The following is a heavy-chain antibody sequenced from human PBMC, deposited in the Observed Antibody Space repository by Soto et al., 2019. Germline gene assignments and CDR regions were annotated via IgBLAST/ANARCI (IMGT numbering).Heavy chain of an antibody. Sequence: ASVKVSCKASGYTFTSYAMHWVRQAPGQRLEWMGWINAGNGNTKYSQKFQGRVTITRDTSASTAYMELSSLRSEDTAVYYCARSGYNWNDGNWFDPWGQGTLVTVSS. CDR3: ARSGYNWNDGNWFDP. CDR1: GYTFTSYA. CDR2: INAGNGNT. J-gene: IGHJ5*02. V-gene: IGHV1-3*01. D-gene: IGHD1-20*01.